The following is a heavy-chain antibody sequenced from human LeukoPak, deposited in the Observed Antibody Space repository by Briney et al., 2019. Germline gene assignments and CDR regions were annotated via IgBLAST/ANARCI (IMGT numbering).Heavy chain of an antibody. D-gene: IGHD2-21*01. V-gene: IGHV3-30*02. CDR3: VKDDGTYYFDS. J-gene: IGHJ4*02. Sequence: GGSLRLSCKASGFAFSSYGMHWVRQAPGKGLQWVAFTRYDGSNKDYADFVDGRFTISRDNSEDMLYLEMNSLSPEDTAVYYCVKDDGTYYFDSWGRGTLVTVST. CDR1: GFAFSSYG. CDR2: TRYDGSNK.